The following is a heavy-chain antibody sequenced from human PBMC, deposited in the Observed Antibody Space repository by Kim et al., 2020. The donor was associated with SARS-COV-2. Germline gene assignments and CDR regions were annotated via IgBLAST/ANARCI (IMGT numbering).Heavy chain of an antibody. J-gene: IGHJ6*02. D-gene: IGHD3-22*01. V-gene: IGHV3-15*01. Sequence: VNGRFTISRDDSKNTLYLQMDSLKTEDTAGYYCTALHYDSSGYYSWGLDVWGQGTTVTVSS. CDR3: TALHYDSSGYYSWGLDV.